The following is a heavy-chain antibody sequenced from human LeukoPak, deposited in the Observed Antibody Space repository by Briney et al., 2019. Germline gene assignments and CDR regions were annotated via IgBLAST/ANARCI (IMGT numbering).Heavy chain of an antibody. CDR1: GYTFTGYY. CDR3: ARANEHYYAGDY. D-gene: IGHD3-10*01. CDR2: IIPIFGTS. Sequence: SVKVSFKASGYTFTGYYMHWVRQAPGQGLEWMGGIIPIFGTSNYAQKFQGRVTITADKSTSTAYMELSSLTSEDTAVYYCARANEHYYAGDYWGQGTLVTISS. J-gene: IGHJ4*02. V-gene: IGHV1-69*06.